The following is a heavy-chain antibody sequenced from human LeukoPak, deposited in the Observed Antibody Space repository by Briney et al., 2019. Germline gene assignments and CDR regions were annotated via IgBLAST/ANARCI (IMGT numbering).Heavy chain of an antibody. CDR2: IYYSGST. J-gene: IGHJ4*02. Sequence: PSETLSLTCNVSGGSISSYYWSWIRQPPGKGLEWIGYIYYSGSTNYNPSLKSRVTISVDTSKNQFSLKLSSVTAADTAVYYCARSRSRDGYKDYWGQGTLVTVSS. V-gene: IGHV4-59*01. CDR3: ARSRSRDGYKDY. CDR1: GGSISSYY. D-gene: IGHD5-24*01.